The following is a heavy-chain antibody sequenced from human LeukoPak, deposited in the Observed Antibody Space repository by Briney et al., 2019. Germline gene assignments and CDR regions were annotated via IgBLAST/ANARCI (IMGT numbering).Heavy chain of an antibody. CDR3: AKDNNDYGDSAPPSNYFDY. D-gene: IGHD4-17*01. CDR1: GFTFSSYA. V-gene: IGHV3-23*01. J-gene: IGHJ4*02. Sequence: GGSLRLSCAASGFTFSSYAMSWVRQAPGKGLEWVSGISGSGGSTYYEDSVKGRFTISRDNSKTTLYLQMNSLRAEATAVYYCAKDNNDYGDSAPPSNYFDYGGQGTLVTVYS. CDR2: ISGSGGST.